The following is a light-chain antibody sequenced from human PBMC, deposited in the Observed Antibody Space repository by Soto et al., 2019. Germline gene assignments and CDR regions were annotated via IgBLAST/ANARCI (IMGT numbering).Light chain of an antibody. CDR2: EVS. Sequence: QSVLTQPASVSGSPGQSITISGTGTSSDVGGYKFVSWYQQHPGKAPKLMIYEVSNRPSGVSNRFSGSKSGNTASLTISGLQAEDEADYYCSSYTSSSTPYVFGTGTKVTVL. CDR3: SSYTSSSTPYV. CDR1: SSDVGGYKF. J-gene: IGLJ1*01. V-gene: IGLV2-14*01.